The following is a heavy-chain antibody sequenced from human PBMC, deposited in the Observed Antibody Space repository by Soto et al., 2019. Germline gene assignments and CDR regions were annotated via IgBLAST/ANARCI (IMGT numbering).Heavy chain of an antibody. CDR3: AKVTRYCSGGSCYFFGAFDI. Sequence: GGSLRLSCAASGFTFDDYAMHWVRQAPGKGLEWVSGISWNSGSIGYADSVKGRFTISRDNAKNSLYLQMNSLRAEDTALYYCAKVTRYCSGGSCYFFGAFDIWGQGTMVTVSS. CDR2: ISWNSGSI. CDR1: GFTFDDYA. J-gene: IGHJ3*02. D-gene: IGHD2-15*01. V-gene: IGHV3-9*01.